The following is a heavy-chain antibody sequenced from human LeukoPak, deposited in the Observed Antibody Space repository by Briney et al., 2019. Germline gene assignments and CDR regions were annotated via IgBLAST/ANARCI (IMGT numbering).Heavy chain of an antibody. J-gene: IGHJ4*02. CDR1: GGSISSSSYY. V-gene: IGHV4-39*01. D-gene: IGHD5-12*01. CDR2: IYYSGST. Sequence: SETLSLTCTVSGGSISSSSYYWGWIRQPPGKGLEWIGSIYYSGSTYYNPSLKSRVTISVDTSKNQFSLKLSSVTAADTAVYYCARHRGGRGWLPSSWYYFDYWGQGTLVTVSS. CDR3: ARHRGGRGWLPSSWYYFDY.